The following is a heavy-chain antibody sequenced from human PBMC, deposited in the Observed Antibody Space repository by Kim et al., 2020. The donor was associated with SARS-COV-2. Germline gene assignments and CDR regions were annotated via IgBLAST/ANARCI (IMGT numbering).Heavy chain of an antibody. CDR3: ARMLCGGNFPDCYFDS. D-gene: IGHD2-21*01. Sequence: SGPTLVNPTQTLTLTCTFSGFSLSASGMSVSWFRQPPGKALEWLARIDWDDDKYYRKSLQTRVTISKDTSKNQVVLTMANLDPVDTATYYCARMLCGGNFPDCYFDSWGQGTLVTVSA. CDR2: IDWDDDK. V-gene: IGHV2-70*11. CDR1: GFSLSASGMS. J-gene: IGHJ4*02.